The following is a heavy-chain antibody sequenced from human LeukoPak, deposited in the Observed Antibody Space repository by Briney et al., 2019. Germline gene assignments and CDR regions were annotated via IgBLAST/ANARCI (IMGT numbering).Heavy chain of an antibody. CDR1: GFTVSSDL. J-gene: IGHJ4*02. CDR3: ARGGSMVRGVL. V-gene: IGHV3-53*01. D-gene: IGHD3-10*01. CDR2: MNRGGET. Sequence: GGSLRLSRVVSGFTVSSDLMNWVRQAPGKGLEWVSAMNRGGETYYADSVRGRFIISRDKSRTTLDLQVNSLRVDDTAVYYCARGGSMVRGVLWGQGTLVTVSS.